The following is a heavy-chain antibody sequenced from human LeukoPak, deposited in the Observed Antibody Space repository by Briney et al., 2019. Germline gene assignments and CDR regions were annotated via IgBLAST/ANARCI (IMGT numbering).Heavy chain of an antibody. CDR1: GFTFSSYW. D-gene: IGHD3-3*01. Sequence: GGSLRLSCAASGFTFSSYWMSWVRQAPGKGLEWVANIKQDGSEKYYVDSVKGRFTISRDNAKNSLYLQMNSLRAEDTAVYYCARRYDFWDAYYFDYWGQGTLVTVSS. CDR2: IKQDGSEK. CDR3: ARRYDFWDAYYFDY. J-gene: IGHJ4*02. V-gene: IGHV3-7*01.